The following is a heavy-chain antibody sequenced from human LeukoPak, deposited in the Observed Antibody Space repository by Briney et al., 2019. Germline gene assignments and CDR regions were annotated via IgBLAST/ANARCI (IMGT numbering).Heavy chain of an antibody. CDR1: GGSVSSVSYY. D-gene: IGHD2-8*02. CDR2: IHHSGST. CDR3: AREWRDTGPNF. J-gene: IGHJ4*02. Sequence: PSETLSLTCTVSGGSVSSVSYYWGWIRQPPGKGLEWIGTIHHSGSTSYNPFLKSRVIISVDTSKNQFSLRVTSVSAADTAVYYCAREWRDTGPNFWGQGTLVTVSS. V-gene: IGHV4-39*02.